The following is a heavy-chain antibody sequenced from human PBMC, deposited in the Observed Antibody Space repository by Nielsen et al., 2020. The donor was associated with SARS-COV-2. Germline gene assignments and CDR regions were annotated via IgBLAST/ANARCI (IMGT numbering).Heavy chain of an antibody. Sequence: GESLKISCAASGFTFDDYTMHWVCQAPGKGLEWVSLISWDGGSTYYADSVKGRFTISRDNSKNSLYLQMNSLRTEDTALYYCAKDMGAVAGTPYYYYGMDVWGQGTTVTVSS. CDR1: GFTFDDYT. D-gene: IGHD6-19*01. CDR3: AKDMGAVAGTPYYYYGMDV. CDR2: ISWDGGST. V-gene: IGHV3-43*01. J-gene: IGHJ6*02.